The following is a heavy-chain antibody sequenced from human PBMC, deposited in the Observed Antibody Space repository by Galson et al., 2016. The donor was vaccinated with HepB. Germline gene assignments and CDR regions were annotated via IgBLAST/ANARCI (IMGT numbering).Heavy chain of an antibody. Sequence: SLTCTVSGGSISDSASYWGWIRQPPGKGLEWIGNIHFSGKTRVKPSLESRVTISVDTSKSQFSLKVSSVTAADTALYSCARDNYSGSWFRVYGMDVWGQGTTVTVSS. J-gene: IGHJ6*02. CDR3: ARDNYSGSWFRVYGMDV. CDR2: IHFSGKT. D-gene: IGHD6-13*01. V-gene: IGHV4-39*02. CDR1: GGSISDSASY.